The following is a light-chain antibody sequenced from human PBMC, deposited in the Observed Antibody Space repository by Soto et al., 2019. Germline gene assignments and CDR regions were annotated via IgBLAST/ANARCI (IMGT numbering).Light chain of an antibody. Sequence: DIQMTQSPSTLSASVGDRVTITFRADQSIGGWLDWYQQKPGKGPNLLIYKASTLESGVPSRFSGSGSGTEFNLTISTMHPDESATYYCQKYVTFPRSLGGGTKVES. CDR2: KAS. CDR1: QSIGGW. J-gene: IGKJ4*01. V-gene: IGKV1-5*03. CDR3: QKYVTFPRS.